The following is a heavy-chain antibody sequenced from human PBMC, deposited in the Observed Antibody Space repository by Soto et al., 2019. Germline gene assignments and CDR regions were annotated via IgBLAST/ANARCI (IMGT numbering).Heavy chain of an antibody. V-gene: IGHV1-69*12. CDR2: IIPIFATA. CDR1: GGTFSSYA. Sequence: QVQLVQSGAEVKKPGSSVKVSCKASGGTFSSYAINWVRQAPGQGLEWMGGIIPIFATADYAQKFQGRVTITADESTSTAYMELSSLSSEDTAVYYCAQCLLGVNYYYVMDVWGQGATVPVSS. CDR3: AQCLLGVNYYYVMDV. J-gene: IGHJ6*02. D-gene: IGHD3-16*01.